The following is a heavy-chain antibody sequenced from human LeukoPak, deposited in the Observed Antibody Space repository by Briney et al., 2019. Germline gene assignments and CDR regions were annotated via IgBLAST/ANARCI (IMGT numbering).Heavy chain of an antibody. CDR2: ISGSGVTP. CDR3: VKEAEVSPLSYFDH. J-gene: IGHJ4*02. CDR1: GFMFSHYA. V-gene: IGHV3-23*01. Sequence: QSGGSLRLSCTASGFMFSHYAVTWVRQAPGRGLELVSSISGSGVTPYYADSVKGRFTISRDNSRDNSKNTLYLQMSSLRAEDTALYYCVKEAEVSPLSYFDHWGQGTLVAVSS. D-gene: IGHD2/OR15-2a*01.